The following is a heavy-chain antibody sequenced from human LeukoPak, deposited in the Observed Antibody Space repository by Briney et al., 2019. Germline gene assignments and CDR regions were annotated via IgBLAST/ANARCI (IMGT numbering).Heavy chain of an antibody. J-gene: IGHJ3*02. CDR1: GYIFTTYG. D-gene: IGHD1-26*01. CDR3: ARDHGFSGGSYFNTFDI. V-gene: IGHV1-18*01. Sequence: ASVKVSCKASGYIFTTYGISWVRQAPGQGLEWMGWISGYNDDTNYAQKLQGRVTMTTDTSTSTAYMELRSLTSDDTAVYYCARDHGFSGGSYFNTFDIWGRGTMVTVSS. CDR2: ISGYNDDT.